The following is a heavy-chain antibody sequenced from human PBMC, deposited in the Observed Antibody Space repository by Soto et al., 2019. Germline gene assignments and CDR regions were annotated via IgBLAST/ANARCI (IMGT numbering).Heavy chain of an antibody. CDR3: TTAVRCDMLTGCRDY. D-gene: IGHD3-9*01. Sequence: EVQLVESGGGLVKPGGSLRLSCAASGFTFSNAWMSWVRQAPGKGLEWVGRIKSKTDGGTTDYAAPVKGRFTISRDDSKNPLYLQMNSLKTEDTAVYYFTTAVRCDMLTGCRDYWGQGTLVTVSS. CDR1: GFTFSNAW. V-gene: IGHV3-15*01. J-gene: IGHJ4*02. CDR2: IKSKTDGGTT.